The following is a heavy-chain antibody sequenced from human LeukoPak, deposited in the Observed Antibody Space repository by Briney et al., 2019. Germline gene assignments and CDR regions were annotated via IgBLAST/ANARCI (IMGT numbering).Heavy chain of an antibody. CDR3: ARGTRGLPIYYYYYMDV. J-gene: IGHJ6*03. CDR2: MNPNSGNT. Sequence: ASVTVSCTASVYTFTIYDINWVRQAPGQGHEWMGWMNPNSGNTGYAQKFQGRVTITRNTSISTAYMELSSLRSEDTAVYYCARGTRGLPIYYYYYMDVWGKGTTVTVSS. V-gene: IGHV1-8*03. D-gene: IGHD3-10*01. CDR1: VYTFTIYD.